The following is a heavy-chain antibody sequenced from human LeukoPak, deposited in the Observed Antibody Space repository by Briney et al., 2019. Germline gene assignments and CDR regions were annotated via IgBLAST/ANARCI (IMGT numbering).Heavy chain of an antibody. D-gene: IGHD2-8*01. J-gene: IGHJ3*02. CDR3: AKDSFSHNGVYDALDI. CDR1: GFTFSTYA. CDR2: IGGGPV. Sequence: GGSLRLSCAASGFTFSTYAMTWVRQAPGKGLEWVSTIGGGPVYYADSVKGRFTISRDDSKNTLFLQMNSLRAEDTATYYCAKDSFSHNGVYDALDIWGQGTMVTVSS. V-gene: IGHV3-23*01.